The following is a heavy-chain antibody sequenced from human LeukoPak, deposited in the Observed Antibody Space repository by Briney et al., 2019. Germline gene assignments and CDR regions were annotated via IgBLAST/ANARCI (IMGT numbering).Heavy chain of an antibody. CDR1: GYSLTNYW. J-gene: IGHJ6*03. CDR3: ARVRLDYDYVWGSYRAPSYYYYMDV. V-gene: IGHV5-51*01. CDR2: ISPGDSDT. D-gene: IGHD3-16*02. Sequence: GESLKISCKGSGYSLTNYWIVWVRQMPGKGLEWMGIISPGDSDTRYSPSFQGQVTISVDKSISTAYLQWNSLKTSDTAMYYCARVRLDYDYVWGSYRAPSYYYYMDVWGKGTAVTVSS.